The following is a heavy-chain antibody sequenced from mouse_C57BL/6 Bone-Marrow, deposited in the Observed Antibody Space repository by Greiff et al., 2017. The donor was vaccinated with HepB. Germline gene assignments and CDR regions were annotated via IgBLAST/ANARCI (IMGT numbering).Heavy chain of an antibody. CDR2: IDPANGDT. V-gene: IGHV14-4*01. D-gene: IGHD3-2*02. J-gene: IGHJ4*01. CDR3: TTTAQDYAMDY. CDR1: GFNIKDDY. Sequence: VQLQQSGAELVRPGASVKLSCTASGFNIKDDYMHWVKQRPEQGLEWIGWIDPANGDTEYASKFQGKATITADTSSNTAYLQLSSLTSEDTAVYYCTTTAQDYAMDYWGQGTSVTVSS.